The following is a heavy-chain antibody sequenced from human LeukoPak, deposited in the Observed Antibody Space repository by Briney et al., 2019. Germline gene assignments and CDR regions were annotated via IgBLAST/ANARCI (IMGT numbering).Heavy chain of an antibody. D-gene: IGHD1-26*01. V-gene: IGHV4-61*05. CDR2: IYYSGST. CDR3: ARGEGEATYLPY. J-gene: IGHJ4*02. CDR1: GDSISSSSSY. Sequence: PPETLSLTCTVSGDSISSSSSYWGWIRQPPGEGLEWIGYIYYSGSTNYNPSLKSRVTISVDTSKNQFSLKLSSVTAADTAVYYCARGEGEATYLPYWGQGTLVTVSS.